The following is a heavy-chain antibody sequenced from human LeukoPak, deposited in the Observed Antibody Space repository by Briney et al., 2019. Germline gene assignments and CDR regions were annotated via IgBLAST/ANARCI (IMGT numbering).Heavy chain of an antibody. D-gene: IGHD2-15*01. J-gene: IGHJ4*02. Sequence: GGSLRLSCAASGFTFSSYWMRWVRQAPGKGLEGVANIKQDGSEKYYQDSVKGRFTISRDNAKNSLYLQMNSLRAEDTAVYYCARGFTPSGGSCPFDYWGQGTLVTVSS. V-gene: IGHV3-7*01. CDR2: IKQDGSEK. CDR1: GFTFSSYW. CDR3: ARGFTPSGGSCPFDY.